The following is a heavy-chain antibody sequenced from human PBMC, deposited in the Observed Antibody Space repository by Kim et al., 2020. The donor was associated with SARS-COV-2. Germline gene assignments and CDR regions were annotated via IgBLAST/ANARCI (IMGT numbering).Heavy chain of an antibody. D-gene: IGHD1-26*01. CDR3: TTDGSLSDY. CDR2: GTT. V-gene: IGHV3-15*01. J-gene: IGHJ4*02. Sequence: GTTDYAAPVKGGFTISRDDSKNRLYLQMNSLKTEDTAVYYCTTDGSLSDYWGQGTLVTVSS.